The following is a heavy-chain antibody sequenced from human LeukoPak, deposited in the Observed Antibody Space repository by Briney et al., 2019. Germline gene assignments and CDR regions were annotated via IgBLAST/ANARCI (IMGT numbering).Heavy chain of an antibody. D-gene: IGHD2-8*01. CDR3: ARLGYCTNGVCYEAYFDY. J-gene: IGHJ4*02. Sequence: ASVKVSCKASGYTFTSYYMHWVRQAPGQGLEWMGIINPSGGSTSYAQKFQGRVTMTRDTSTSTVYMELSSLRSEDTAVYYCARLGYCTNGVCYEAYFDYWGQGTLVTVSS. CDR2: INPSGGST. CDR1: GYTFTSYY. V-gene: IGHV1-46*01.